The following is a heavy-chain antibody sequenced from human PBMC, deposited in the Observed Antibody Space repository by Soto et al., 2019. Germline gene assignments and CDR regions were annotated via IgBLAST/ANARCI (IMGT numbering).Heavy chain of an antibody. CDR3: ARKASHDAFDI. J-gene: IGHJ3*02. CDR2: IIPILGIA. V-gene: IGHV1-69*02. Sequence: ASVKVSCKASGGTFSSYTISWVRQAPGQGLEWMGRIIPILGIANYAQKFQDRVTITADKSTSTAYMELSSLRSEDTAVYYCARKASHDAFDIWGQGTMVTVS. CDR1: GGTFSSYT.